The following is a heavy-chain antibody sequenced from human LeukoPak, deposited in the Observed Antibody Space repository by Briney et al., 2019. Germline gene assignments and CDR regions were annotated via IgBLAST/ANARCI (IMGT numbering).Heavy chain of an antibody. CDR1: GFTFSSYA. Sequence: GGSLRLSCAASGFTFSSYAMSWVRQAPGKGLEWVSAISGSGGSTYFADSVKGRFTISRDNSKNTLYLQMNSLRAEDTAVYYCAKVVSIVVVPNFDYWGQGTLVTVSS. CDR3: AKVVSIVVVPNFDY. V-gene: IGHV3-23*01. CDR2: ISGSGGST. J-gene: IGHJ4*02. D-gene: IGHD2-21*01.